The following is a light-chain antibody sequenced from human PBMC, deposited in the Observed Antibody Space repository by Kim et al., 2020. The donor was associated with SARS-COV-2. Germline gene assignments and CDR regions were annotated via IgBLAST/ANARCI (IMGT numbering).Light chain of an antibody. J-gene: IGKJ5*01. Sequence: GDRVTITCRASKDIINDLGWYQQKPARAPKRLIYGASSLQSGVPSRFSGSGSGTEFTLTVSSLQPEDFATYFCLQPNTYPITFGQGTRLEIK. CDR2: GAS. V-gene: IGKV1-17*01. CDR1: KDIIND. CDR3: LQPNTYPIT.